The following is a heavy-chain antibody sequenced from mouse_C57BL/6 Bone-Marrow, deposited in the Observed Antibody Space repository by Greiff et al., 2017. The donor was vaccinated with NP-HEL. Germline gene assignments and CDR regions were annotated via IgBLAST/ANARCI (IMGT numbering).Heavy chain of an antibody. V-gene: IGHV1-81*01. CDR1: GYTFTSYG. Sequence: QVQLQQSGAELARPGASVKLSCKASGYTFTSYGISWVKQRTGQGLEWIGEIYPRSGNTYYNEKFKGKATLTADKSSSTAYMELRSLTSEDSAVYVGARWDYYSSNPWYFDVWGTGTTVTVSS. CDR3: ARWDYYSSNPWYFDV. J-gene: IGHJ1*03. CDR2: IYPRSGNT. D-gene: IGHD1-1*01.